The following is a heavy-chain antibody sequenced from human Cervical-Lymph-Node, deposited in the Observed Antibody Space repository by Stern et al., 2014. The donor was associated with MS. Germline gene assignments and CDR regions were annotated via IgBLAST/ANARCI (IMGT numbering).Heavy chain of an antibody. CDR2: IYSDGRT. CDR1: GFSVSTNY. Sequence: EDQLVESGGGLVQPGGSLRLSCAVSGFSVSTNYMNWVRQAPGKGLECVSIIYSDGRTSYADSVKGRFSISRDDSKNTLYLEMNSLRAEDTAVYYCARAGVWDVLDNWGQGTLVTVSS. D-gene: IGHD3-3*01. CDR3: ARAGVWDVLDN. J-gene: IGHJ4*02. V-gene: IGHV3-53*01.